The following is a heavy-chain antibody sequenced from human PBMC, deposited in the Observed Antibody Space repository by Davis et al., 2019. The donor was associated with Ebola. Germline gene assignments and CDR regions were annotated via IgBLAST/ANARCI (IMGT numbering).Heavy chain of an antibody. V-gene: IGHV1-8*02. Sequence: ASVKVSCKASGYTFSIFGISWLRQATGQGLEWMGWMNPNSGNTGYAQKFQGRVTMTRNTSISTAYMELSSLRSEDTAVYYCARAGDTMVRGVIIGYYFDYWGQGTLVAVSS. J-gene: IGHJ4*02. CDR1: GYTFSIFG. CDR2: MNPNSGNT. CDR3: ARAGDTMVRGVIIGYYFDY. D-gene: IGHD3-10*01.